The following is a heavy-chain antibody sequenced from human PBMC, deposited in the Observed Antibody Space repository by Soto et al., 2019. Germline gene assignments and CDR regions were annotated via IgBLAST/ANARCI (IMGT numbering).Heavy chain of an antibody. CDR1: GYTFTSYG. CDR2: ISAYNGNT. D-gene: IGHD6-6*01. J-gene: IGHJ5*02. V-gene: IGHV1-18*01. Sequence: ASVKVSCKASGYTFTSYGISWVRQAPGQGLEWMGWISAYNGNTNYAQKLQGRVTMTTDTSTSTAYMELRSLRSDDTAVYYCARDDPVRIAAQNWFDPWGQGTLVTVSS. CDR3: ARDDPVRIAAQNWFDP.